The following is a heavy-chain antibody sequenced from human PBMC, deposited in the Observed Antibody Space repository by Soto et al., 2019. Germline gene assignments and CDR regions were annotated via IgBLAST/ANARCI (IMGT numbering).Heavy chain of an antibody. CDR3: AIQQQLVRYGIDY. Sequence: GGSLRLSCAASGFTFSSYSMNWVRQAPGKGLEWVSSISSSSYIYYADSVKGRFTISRDNAKNSLYLQMNSLRAEDTAVYYCAIQQQLVRYGIDYWGQGTLVTVSS. V-gene: IGHV3-21*01. J-gene: IGHJ4*02. CDR1: GFTFSSYS. D-gene: IGHD6-13*01. CDR2: ISSSSYI.